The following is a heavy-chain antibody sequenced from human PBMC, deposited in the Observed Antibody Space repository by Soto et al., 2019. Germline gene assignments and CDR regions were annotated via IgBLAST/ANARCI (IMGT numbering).Heavy chain of an antibody. CDR1: GFTFSSYV. J-gene: IGHJ4*02. CDR3: AKDNSPYSGYNSFDY. Sequence: EVRLLESGGGLIQPGGSLRLSCAASGFTFSSYVMSWVRQAPGKRLEWVSGISGSGTNTYYADSVKGRFTISRDNSKNTLYLQMTSLRAEDTAEYYCAKDNSPYSGYNSFDYWGEGTLVTVSS. D-gene: IGHD5-12*01. V-gene: IGHV3-23*01. CDR2: ISGSGTNT.